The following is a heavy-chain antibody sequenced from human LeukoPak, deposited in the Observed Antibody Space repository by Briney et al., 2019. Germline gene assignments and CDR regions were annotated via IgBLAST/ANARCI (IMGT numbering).Heavy chain of an antibody. CDR3: ARDGVTTGDP. CDR1: GYSISSGYY. D-gene: IGHD4-11*01. Sequence: SETLSLTCTVSGYSISSGYYWGWIRQPPGKGLEWIGSIYHSGSTYYNPSLKSRVTISVDTSKNQFSLKLSSVTAADTAVYYCARDGVTTGDPWGQGTLVTVSS. J-gene: IGHJ5*02. V-gene: IGHV4-38-2*02. CDR2: IYHSGST.